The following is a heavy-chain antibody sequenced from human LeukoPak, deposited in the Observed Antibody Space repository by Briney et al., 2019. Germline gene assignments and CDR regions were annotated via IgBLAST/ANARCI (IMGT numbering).Heavy chain of an antibody. CDR2: IYTSGST. V-gene: IGHV4-4*07. J-gene: IGHJ5*02. D-gene: IGHD4-17*01. Sequence: SETLSLTCTVSGGSISSYYWSWIRQPAGKGLEWIGRIYTSGSTNYNPSPKSRVTMSVDTSKNQFSLKLSSVTAADTAVYYCARVVQDGDYVVWFDPWGQGTLVTVSS. CDR3: ARVVQDGDYVVWFDP. CDR1: GGSISSYY.